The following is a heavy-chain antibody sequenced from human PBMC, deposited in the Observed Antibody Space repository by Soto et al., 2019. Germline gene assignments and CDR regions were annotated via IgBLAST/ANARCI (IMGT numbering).Heavy chain of an antibody. CDR1: GYTFTSYD. CDR2: MNPNSGNT. V-gene: IGHV1-8*01. D-gene: IGHD4-17*01. Sequence: ASVKVSCKASGYTFTSYDINWVRQATGQGLEWMGWMNPNSGNTGYAQKFQGRVTMTRNTSISTAYMELGSLRSEDTAVYYCARGYGDYDYYYYGMDVWGQGTTVTVSS. CDR3: ARGYGDYDYYYYGMDV. J-gene: IGHJ6*02.